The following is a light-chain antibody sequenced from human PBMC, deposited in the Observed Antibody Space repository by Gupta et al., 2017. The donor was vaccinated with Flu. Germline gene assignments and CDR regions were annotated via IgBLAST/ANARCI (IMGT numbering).Light chain of an antibody. V-gene: IGKV1-5*03. CDR3: QQYSSFSPFT. CDR2: QSS. CDR1: QTIYIW. Sequence: DIPLTQSPSTLSASVGDRVTITCRASQTIYIWLAWYQQKPGKAPKLLIYQSSTLESGVSSRFSGSGSGTEFTLAISSLQPDDFATYYCQQYSSFSPFTFGQGTIVEIK. J-gene: IGKJ2*01.